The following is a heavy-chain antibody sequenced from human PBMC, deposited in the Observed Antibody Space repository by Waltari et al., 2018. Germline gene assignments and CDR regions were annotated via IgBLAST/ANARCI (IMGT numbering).Heavy chain of an antibody. D-gene: IGHD6-13*01. CDR1: GYTFTNYY. V-gene: IGHV1-46*01. Sequence: QVQLVQSGAEVERPGASVRISCKASGYTFTNYYVPWLRQAPSRGFERLGLIDPDGGGTTYAPKFRYRLSLTRDTSTSVLYMALDNLNSYDSAIYCCARGRETLEQLLVTYWGQGTQVLVSS. CDR3: ARGRETLEQLLVTY. J-gene: IGHJ4*02. CDR2: IDPDGGGT.